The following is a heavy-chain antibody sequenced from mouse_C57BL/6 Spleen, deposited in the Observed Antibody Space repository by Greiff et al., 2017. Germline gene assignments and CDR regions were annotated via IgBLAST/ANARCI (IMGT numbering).Heavy chain of an antibody. CDR1: GFSLTSYG. CDR2: IWGVGST. Sequence: QVQLKESGPGLVAPSQSLSITCTVSGFSLTSYGVDWVRQSPGKGLEWLGVIWGVGSTNYNSALKSRLSIRKDNSKSQVFLKMNSLQTDDTAMYYCASGGLGNGFAYWGQGTLVTVSA. V-gene: IGHV2-6*01. J-gene: IGHJ3*01. CDR3: ASGGLGNGFAY. D-gene: IGHD2-1*01.